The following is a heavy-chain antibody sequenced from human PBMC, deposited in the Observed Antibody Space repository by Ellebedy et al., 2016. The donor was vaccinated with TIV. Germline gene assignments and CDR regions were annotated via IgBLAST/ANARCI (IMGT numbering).Heavy chain of an antibody. CDR3: ARQLQGNAAGADS. CDR2: IHPGDSDT. D-gene: IGHD2-15*01. V-gene: IGHV5-51*01. J-gene: IGHJ4*02. Sequence: PGGSLRLSCQGSGYSFSTHWIGWVRQQPGKGLEWMGIIHPGDSDTRYSPSFHGRVTISADESGSTAYLQWSSLKASDSAVDYCARQLQGNAAGADSWGQGTLVSVSS. CDR1: GYSFSTHW.